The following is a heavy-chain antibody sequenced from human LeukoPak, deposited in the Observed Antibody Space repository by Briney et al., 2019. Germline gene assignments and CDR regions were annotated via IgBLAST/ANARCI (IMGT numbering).Heavy chain of an antibody. CDR2: INPNSGGT. V-gene: IGHV1-2*02. CDR1: GYTFTGYY. Sequence: ASVKVSCKASGYTFTGYYMHWVRQAPGQGLEWMGWINPNSGGTNYAQKFQGRVTMTRDTSISTAYMELSRLRSDDTAVYYCARDPYRTALNYYDSSGYRWVFDYWGQGTLVTVSS. CDR3: ARDPYRTALNYYDSSGYRWVFDY. J-gene: IGHJ4*02. D-gene: IGHD3-22*01.